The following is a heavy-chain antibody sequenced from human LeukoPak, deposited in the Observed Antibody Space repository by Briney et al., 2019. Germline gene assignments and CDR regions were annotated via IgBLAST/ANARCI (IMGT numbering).Heavy chain of an antibody. J-gene: IGHJ4*02. D-gene: IGHD3-3*01. CDR2: ISSSSSYT. V-gene: IGHV3-11*06. CDR3: ARSIGYYDFWSGYQTD. Sequence: GGSLRLSCAASGFTFSDYYMSWIRQAPGKGLEWVSYISSSSSYTNYADSVKGRFTISRDYAKNSLYLQMNSLRAENTAVYHCARSIGYYDFWSGYQTDWGQGTLVTVSS. CDR1: GFTFSDYY.